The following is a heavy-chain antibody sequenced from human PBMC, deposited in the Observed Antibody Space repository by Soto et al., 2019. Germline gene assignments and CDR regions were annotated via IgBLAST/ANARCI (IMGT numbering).Heavy chain of an antibody. D-gene: IGHD5-18*01. V-gene: IGHV4-30-2*01. CDR3: AREGHSYGYGNWFDP. CDR1: GGSLSSGGYS. Sequence: TLSLTSAVSGGSLSSGGYSCSSIRQPPGKGLEWIGYIYHSGSTYYNPSLKSRVTISVDRSKNQFSLKLSSVTAADTAVYYCAREGHSYGYGNWFDPWGQGTLVTVSS. J-gene: IGHJ5*02. CDR2: IYHSGST.